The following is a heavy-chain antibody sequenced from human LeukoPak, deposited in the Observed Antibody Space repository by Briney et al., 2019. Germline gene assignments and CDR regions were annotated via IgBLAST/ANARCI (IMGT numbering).Heavy chain of an antibody. V-gene: IGHV3-11*01. CDR3: ARTRYDFWSGPHYFDY. J-gene: IGHJ4*02. CDR2: ISSSGSTI. D-gene: IGHD3-3*01. Sequence: GGSLRLSCAASGFTFSDYYMSWIRQAPGKGLEWVSYISSSGSTIYYADSVKGRFTISRDNAKNSLYLQMNSLRAEDTAVYYCARTRYDFWSGPHYFDYWGQGTLVTVSS. CDR1: GFTFSDYY.